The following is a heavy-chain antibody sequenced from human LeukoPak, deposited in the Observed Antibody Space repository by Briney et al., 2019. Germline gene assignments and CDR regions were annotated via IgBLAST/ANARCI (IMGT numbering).Heavy chain of an antibody. CDR3: ARGPDYGDYWFDP. D-gene: IGHD4-17*01. CDR2: IDYSGKT. J-gene: IGHJ5*02. Sequence: PSETLSLACTVSGGSISSYFWNYFRQSPRKRLEWLGDIDYSGKTNYSPSLKSRLTMSVDTSEKKFFLDLSSVTAADTAVYYCARGPDYGDYWFDPWGQGTLVTVSS. V-gene: IGHV4-59*01. CDR1: GGSISSYF.